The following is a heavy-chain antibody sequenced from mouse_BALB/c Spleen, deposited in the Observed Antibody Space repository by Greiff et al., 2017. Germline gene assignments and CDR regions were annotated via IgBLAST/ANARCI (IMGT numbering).Heavy chain of an antibody. CDR2: ISSGSSTI. CDR3: ARGNRYDDAMDY. Sequence: EVMLVESGGGLVQPGGSRKLSCAASGFTFCSFGMHWVRQAPEKGLEWVAYISSGSSTIYYADTVKGRFTISRDNPKNTLFLQMTSLRSEDTAMYYCARGNRYDDAMDYWGQGTSVTVSS. V-gene: IGHV5-17*02. CDR1: GFTFCSFG. D-gene: IGHD2-14*01. J-gene: IGHJ4*01.